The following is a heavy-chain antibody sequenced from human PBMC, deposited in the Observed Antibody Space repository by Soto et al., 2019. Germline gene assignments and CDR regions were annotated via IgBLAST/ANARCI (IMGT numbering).Heavy chain of an antibody. CDR3: AGASLSRCVDRSCRAWFDP. J-gene: IGHJ5*02. D-gene: IGHD1-26*01. CDR2: TYYTGTT. CDR1: GCSISDANYY. Sequence: TLSLTCTVSGCSISDANYYWSRIHHHPGKGLEWIGYTYYTGTTYYSPSLESRAAISVDTSQNQFSLKLGAVTAADTAVYFCAGASLSRCVDRSCRAWFDPWGQGTLVTVSS. V-gene: IGHV4-31*03.